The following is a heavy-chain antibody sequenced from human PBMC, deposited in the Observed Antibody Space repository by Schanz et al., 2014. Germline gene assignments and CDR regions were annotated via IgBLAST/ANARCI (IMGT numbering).Heavy chain of an antibody. D-gene: IGHD3-16*01. J-gene: IGHJ4*02. CDR1: GFNFGSHG. V-gene: IGHV3-48*01. CDR3: ARSRSLSYFDY. CDR2: ISSSSSTR. Sequence: VQLVESGGGVVQPGRSLRLSCAASGFNFGSHGMHWVRQAPGKGLEWVSYISSSSSTRYYADSVKGRFTISRDNAKNSLLLQMSSLRAEDTAVYYCARSRSLSYFDYWGQGTLVTVSS.